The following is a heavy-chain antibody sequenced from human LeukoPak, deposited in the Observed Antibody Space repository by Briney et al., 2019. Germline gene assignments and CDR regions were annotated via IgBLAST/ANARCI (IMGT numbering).Heavy chain of an antibody. CDR3: TTLYYGSGSYFYYFDY. V-gene: IGHV3-15*01. J-gene: IGHJ4*02. D-gene: IGHD3-10*01. CDR1: GFTFSNAW. CDR2: IKSKTDGGTT. Sequence: PGGSLRLSCVASGFTFSNAWMSWVRQAPGKGLEWVGRIKSKTDGGTTDYAAPVKGRFTISRDDSKNTLYLQMNSLKTEDTAVYYCTTLYYGSGSYFYYFDYWGQGTLVTVSS.